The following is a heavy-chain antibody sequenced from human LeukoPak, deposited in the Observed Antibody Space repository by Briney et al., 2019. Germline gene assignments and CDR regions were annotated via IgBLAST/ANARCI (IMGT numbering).Heavy chain of an antibody. CDR1: GYTLTSYG. D-gene: IGHD6-19*01. CDR2: ISAYNGNT. Sequence: ASVKVSCKASGYTLTSYGISWVRQAPGQGLEWMGWISAYNGNTNYAQKLQGRVTMTTDTSTSTAYMELRSLRSDDTAVYYCAREIAVAGRTTGWFDPWGQGTLVTVSS. CDR3: AREIAVAGRTTGWFDP. J-gene: IGHJ5*02. V-gene: IGHV1-18*01.